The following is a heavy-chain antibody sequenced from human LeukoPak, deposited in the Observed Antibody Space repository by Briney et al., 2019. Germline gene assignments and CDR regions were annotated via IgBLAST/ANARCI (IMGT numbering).Heavy chain of an antibody. CDR1: GFTFSNFW. CDR2: IYGDGSFT. V-gene: IGHV3-74*01. Sequence: GGSLRLSCAASGFTFSNFWMHWVRQAPGKGLVWVALIYGDGSFTRYADSVKGRFTISRDNAKNSLYLQMNSLRAEDTAVYYCAGPQTGGQGTLVTVSS. CDR3: AGPQT. J-gene: IGHJ4*02.